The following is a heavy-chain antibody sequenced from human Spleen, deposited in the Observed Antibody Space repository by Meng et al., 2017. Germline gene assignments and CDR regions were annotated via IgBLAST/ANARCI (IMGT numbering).Heavy chain of an antibody. Sequence: GGSLRLSCAASGFTFRNYGMNWVRQAPGKGLEWVSYISSSGSTIYYADSVKGRFTISRDNAKNSLYLQMNSLRAEDTAIYYCARDETPFGGTYGYWGPGTLVTVSS. CDR3: ARDETPFGGTYGY. J-gene: IGHJ4*02. CDR2: ISSSGSTI. D-gene: IGHD3-10*01. V-gene: IGHV3-48*03. CDR1: GFTFRNYG.